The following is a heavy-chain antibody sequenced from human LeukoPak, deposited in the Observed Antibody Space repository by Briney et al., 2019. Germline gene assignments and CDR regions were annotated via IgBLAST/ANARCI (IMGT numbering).Heavy chain of an antibody. J-gene: IGHJ4*02. V-gene: IGHV3-74*01. CDR2: INTDGTVT. D-gene: IGHD6-19*01. CDR3: ATKQWLAPPPDS. CDR1: GFTFSKYW. Sequence: RGTLGLSCAASGFTFSKYWMLWIRQAPGQGLESVSRINTDGTVTTYAVSVKRRFTVSRDNADNTMFLQMNSVRDEDTAVYYCATKQWLAPPPDSWGQGTPVSVSS.